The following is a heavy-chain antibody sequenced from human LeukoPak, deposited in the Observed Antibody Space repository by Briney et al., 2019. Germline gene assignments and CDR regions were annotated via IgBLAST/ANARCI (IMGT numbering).Heavy chain of an antibody. Sequence: ASVKVSCKASGYTFTDYYIHWVRQAPGQGLEWMGWINPGSGGTNYAQKFQGRVTMTKDTSISTAYMELSRLRSDDTAVYFCARAIAVVDYWGQGTLVTVSS. CDR1: GYTFTDYY. CDR3: ARAIAVVDY. D-gene: IGHD6-19*01. CDR2: INPGSGGT. V-gene: IGHV1-2*02. J-gene: IGHJ4*02.